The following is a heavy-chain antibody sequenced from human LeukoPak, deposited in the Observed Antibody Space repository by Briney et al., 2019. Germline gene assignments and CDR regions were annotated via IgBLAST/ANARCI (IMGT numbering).Heavy chain of an antibody. CDR2: ISGSGGST. CDR3: AKESGWYGDFDY. D-gene: IGHD6-19*01. CDR1: GFTFSSYA. Sequence: GGSLRLSCAASGFTFSSYAMSWVREAPGKGLEWVSAISGSGGSTYYADSVKGRFTISRDNSKNTLYLQMNTLRAEDTAVYYCAKESGWYGDFDYWGEGTLVTDSS. V-gene: IGHV3-23*01. J-gene: IGHJ4*02.